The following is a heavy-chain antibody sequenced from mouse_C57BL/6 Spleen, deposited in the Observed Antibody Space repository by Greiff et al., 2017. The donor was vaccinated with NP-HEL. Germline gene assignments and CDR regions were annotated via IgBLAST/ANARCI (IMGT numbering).Heavy chain of an antibody. CDR1: GYTFTSYW. D-gene: IGHD1-1*01. Sequence: VQLQQPGAELVKPGASVKLSCKASGYTFTSYWMHWVKQRPGQGLEWIGMIHPNSGSTNYNEKFKSKATLTVDKSSSTAYMQLSSLTSEDSAVYYCAREIYYGSSDWYFDVWGTGTTVTVSS. J-gene: IGHJ1*03. CDR3: AREIYYGSSDWYFDV. V-gene: IGHV1-64*01. CDR2: IHPNSGST.